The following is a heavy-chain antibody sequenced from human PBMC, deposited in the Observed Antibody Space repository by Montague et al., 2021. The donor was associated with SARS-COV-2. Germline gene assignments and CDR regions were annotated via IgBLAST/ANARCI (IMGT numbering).Heavy chain of an antibody. Sequence: SLRLSCAASGFTFGSYALHWVRQAPGKGLEWVADISHEGSYKYYADSVKGRFTISRDNSKNTLYLDMNSLRAEDTALYYCARDLESTGYFDPYYYHGMDVWGQGTTVTVSS. CDR3: ARDLESTGYFDPYYYHGMDV. CDR1: GFTFGSYA. V-gene: IGHV3-30*04. D-gene: IGHD3-9*01. J-gene: IGHJ6*02. CDR2: ISHEGSYK.